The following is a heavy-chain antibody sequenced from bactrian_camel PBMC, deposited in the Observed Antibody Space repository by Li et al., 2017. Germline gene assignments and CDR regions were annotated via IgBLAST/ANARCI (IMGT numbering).Heavy chain of an antibody. CDR2: ISGGGDGT. CDR3: TMFDY. Sequence: DVQLVESGGGLVQPGESLRLSCAAPGFTFSRYGMDWVRQAPGKGLEWVAIISGGGDGTYYTDSVKGRFTISRDNAKSTVSLQMNGLKSEDTALYYCTMFDYWGQGTQVTVS. J-gene: IGHJ4*01. V-gene: IGHV3S40*01. CDR1: GFTFSRYG.